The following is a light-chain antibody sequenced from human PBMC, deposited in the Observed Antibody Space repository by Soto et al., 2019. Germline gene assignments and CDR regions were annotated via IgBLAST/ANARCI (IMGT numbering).Light chain of an antibody. CDR1: SSNIGAGYD. CDR2: GNS. CDR3: HSYDRGLSGSNYL. J-gene: IGLJ1*01. V-gene: IGLV1-40*01. Sequence: QSALTQPPSVSGAPGQRVTISCTGSSSNIGAGYDVHWYQQLPGTAPKLLIYGNSNRPSGVPDRFSGSKSGTSASLAITGLQAEDEADYYCHSYDRGLSGSNYLFGTGTKVTVL.